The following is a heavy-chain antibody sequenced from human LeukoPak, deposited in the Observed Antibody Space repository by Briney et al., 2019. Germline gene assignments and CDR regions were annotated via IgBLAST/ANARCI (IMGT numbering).Heavy chain of an antibody. J-gene: IGHJ6*02. CDR2: IIPIFGTA. D-gene: IGHD6-6*01. CDR1: GGTFSSYT. V-gene: IGHV1-69*13. Sequence: SVKVSCKASGGTFSSYTISWVRQALGQGLEWMGGIIPIFGTANYAQKFQGRVTITADESTSTAYMELSSLRSEDTAVYYCARGRYSSSINSMDVWGQGTTVTVSS. CDR3: ARGRYSSSINSMDV.